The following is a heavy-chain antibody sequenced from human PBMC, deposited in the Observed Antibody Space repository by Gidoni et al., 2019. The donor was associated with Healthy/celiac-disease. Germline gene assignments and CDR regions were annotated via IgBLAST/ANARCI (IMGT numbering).Heavy chain of an antibody. CDR3: ARLEYSSGWL. D-gene: IGHD6-19*01. CDR1: GGSISSSSYS. J-gene: IGHJ4*02. V-gene: IGHV4-39*01. CDR2: IYYSGST. Sequence: QLQLQESGPGLVKPSEPLSLTCTVSGGSISSSSYSWGWLRQPPGKGLEWIGRIYYSGSTYYNPSLKSRVTISVDTSKNQFSLKVSSVTAADTAVYYCARLEYSSGWLWGQGTLVTVSS.